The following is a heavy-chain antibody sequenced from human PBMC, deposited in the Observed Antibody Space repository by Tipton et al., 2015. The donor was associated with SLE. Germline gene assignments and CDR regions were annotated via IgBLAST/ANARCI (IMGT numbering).Heavy chain of an antibody. CDR2: IYYSGST. Sequence: TLSLTCTVSGGSISNYYWSWIRQPPGKGLEWIGYIYYSGSTNYNPSLKSRVTISVDKSKNQFSLKLTSVTAAGTAVYFCARGLESNTYGMDVWGQGTTVTV. J-gene: IGHJ6*02. V-gene: IGHV4-59*01. CDR1: GGSISNYY. CDR3: ARGLESNTYGMDV.